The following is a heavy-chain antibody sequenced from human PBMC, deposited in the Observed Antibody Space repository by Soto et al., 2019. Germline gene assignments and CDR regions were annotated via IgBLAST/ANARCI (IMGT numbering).Heavy chain of an antibody. D-gene: IGHD2-2*01. V-gene: IGHV5-51*01. Sequence: GESLKISCKGSGYSFTTYWIGWVRQMPGKGLEWMGIIYPGDSDTRYSPSFQGQVTISADKSISTAYLQWSSLKASDTAMYYCTRVKSIVVPAAIDYWGQGTLVTVSS. J-gene: IGHJ4*02. CDR2: IYPGDSDT. CDR3: TRVKSIVVPAAIDY. CDR1: GYSFTTYW.